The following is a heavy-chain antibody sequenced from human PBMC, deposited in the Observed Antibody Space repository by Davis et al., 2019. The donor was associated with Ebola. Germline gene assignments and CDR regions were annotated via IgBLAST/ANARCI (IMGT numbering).Heavy chain of an antibody. CDR1: GFTFSSYW. CDR3: VRVYSGSYDP. Sequence: PGGSLRLSCAASGFTFSSYWMSWVRQAPGKGLEWVANIQQGGDERYYVDSVKGRFIISRDDAKNSLYLQMNSLRAEDTAVYYCVRVYSGSYDPWGQGTLVTVSS. D-gene: IGHD1-26*01. CDR2: IQQGGDER. J-gene: IGHJ5*02. V-gene: IGHV3-7*01.